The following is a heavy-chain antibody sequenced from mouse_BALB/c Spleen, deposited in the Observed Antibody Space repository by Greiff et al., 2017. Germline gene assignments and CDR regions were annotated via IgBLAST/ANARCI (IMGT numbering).Heavy chain of an antibody. V-gene: IGHV5-9-4*01. J-gene: IGHJ3*01. D-gene: IGHD1-1*01. CDR1: GFTFSSYA. Sequence: DVMLVESGGGLVKPGGSLKLSCAASGFTFSSYAMSWVRQSPEKRLEWVAEISSGGSYTYYQDTVTGRFTISRDNAKNTLYLEMSSLRSEDTAMYYCARGTITTVVESWFAYWGQGTLVTVSA. CDR3: ARGTITTVVESWFAY. CDR2: ISSGGSYT.